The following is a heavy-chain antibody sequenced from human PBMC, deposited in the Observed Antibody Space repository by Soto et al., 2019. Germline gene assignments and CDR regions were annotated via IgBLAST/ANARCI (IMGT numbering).Heavy chain of an antibody. Sequence: GGSLRLSCAASGFSFSNYWMSWVRQSPGKGLEWVANIKQDGSEKYYVDSVRGRFTISRDNAKNSLYLQTNSLRAEDTAVYYCATTAGGFFDNWGQGTPVTVSS. CDR3: ATTAGGFFDN. D-gene: IGHD1-1*01. CDR2: IKQDGSEK. CDR1: GFSFSNYW. V-gene: IGHV3-7*05. J-gene: IGHJ4*02.